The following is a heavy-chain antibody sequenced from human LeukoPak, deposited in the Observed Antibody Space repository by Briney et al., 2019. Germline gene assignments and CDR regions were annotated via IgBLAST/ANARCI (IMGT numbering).Heavy chain of an antibody. V-gene: IGHV3-15*01. J-gene: IGHJ4*02. Sequence: GGSLTLSCAASGFTFSNAYMSWVRQAPGKGLEWVGLNKSKVDGGTTDSAEHVKGRFTILRDDSKNTLYLQINSLKTEDTAVYFCTTESPHFDYWGQGTLVTVSS. CDR3: TTESPHFDY. CDR1: GFTFSNAY. CDR2: NKSKVDGGTT.